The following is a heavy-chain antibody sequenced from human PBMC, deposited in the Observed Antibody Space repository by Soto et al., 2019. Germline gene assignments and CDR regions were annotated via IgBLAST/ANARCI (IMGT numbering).Heavy chain of an antibody. V-gene: IGHV4-4*02. CDR3: ARTLYSYGPRFDY. D-gene: IGHD5-18*01. Sequence: SETLSLTCTVSGDSISSSHWWSWVRQPPGKGLEWVAEIYHTGGTNYNPSLKSRLTISIDTAKNQFSLKLSSVTAADTAVYYCARTLYSYGPRFDYWGQGTLVTVSS. CDR2: IYHTGGT. J-gene: IGHJ4*02. CDR1: GDSISSSHW.